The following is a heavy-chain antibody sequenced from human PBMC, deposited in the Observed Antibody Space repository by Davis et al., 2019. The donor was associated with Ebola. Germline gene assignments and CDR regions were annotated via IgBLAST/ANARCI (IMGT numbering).Heavy chain of an antibody. CDR2: ISGTGGRT. J-gene: IGHJ4*02. Sequence: GESLKISCAASGFTFSESWMAWVRQAPGKGLEWVSAISGTGGRTYYADSVKGRFTISRDNSKNTLYLQMNSLRAEDAAIYYCAKGDGFPGYADDDWGQGTLVTVSS. V-gene: IGHV3-23*01. D-gene: IGHD5-12*01. CDR3: AKGDGFPGYADDD. CDR1: GFTFSESW.